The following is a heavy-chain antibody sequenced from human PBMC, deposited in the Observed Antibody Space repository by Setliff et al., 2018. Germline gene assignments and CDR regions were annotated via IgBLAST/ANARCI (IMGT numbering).Heavy chain of an antibody. V-gene: IGHV4-30-2*01. J-gene: IGHJ3*02. CDR3: ARDRDSSGWYDAFDI. D-gene: IGHD6-19*01. CDR1: GGSISSGGYS. Sequence: TSETLSLTCAVSGGSISSGGYSWSWIRQPPGKGLEWIGYIYHSGSTYYNPSLKSRVTISVDTSKNQFSLRLSSVTAADTAVYYCARDRDSSGWYDAFDIWGQGTMVTVSS. CDR2: IYHSGST.